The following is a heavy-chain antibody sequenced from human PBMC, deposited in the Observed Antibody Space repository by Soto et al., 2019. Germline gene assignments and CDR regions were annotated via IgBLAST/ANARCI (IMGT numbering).Heavy chain of an antibody. CDR3: ARDSRVVVAATLTYYFDY. J-gene: IGHJ4*02. D-gene: IGHD2-15*01. CDR1: GFTFSSYG. V-gene: IGHV3-33*01. CDR2: IWYDGSNK. Sequence: GGSLRLSCAASGFTFSSYGMHWVRQAPGKGLEWVAVIWYDGSNKYYADSVKGRFTISRDNSKNTLYLQMNSLRAEDTAVYYCARDSRVVVAATLTYYFDYWGQGTLVTVSS.